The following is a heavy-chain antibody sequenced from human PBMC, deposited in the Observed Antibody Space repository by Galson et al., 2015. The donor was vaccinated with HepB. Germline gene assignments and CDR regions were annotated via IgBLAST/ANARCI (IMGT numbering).Heavy chain of an antibody. D-gene: IGHD2-2*01. Sequence: SVKVSCKASGGTFSSYAISWVRQAPGQGLEWMGGIIPIFGTANYAQKFQGRVTITADESTSTAYMELSSLRSEDTAVYYCAREGDIVVVPARGVWNWFDPWGQGTLVTVSS. J-gene: IGHJ5*02. V-gene: IGHV1-69*13. CDR3: AREGDIVVVPARGVWNWFDP. CDR1: GGTFSSYA. CDR2: IIPIFGTA.